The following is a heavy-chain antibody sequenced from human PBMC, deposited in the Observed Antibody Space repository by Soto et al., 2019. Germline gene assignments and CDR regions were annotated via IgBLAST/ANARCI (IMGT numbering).Heavy chain of an antibody. Sequence: VQLLESGGGLVQPGGSLRLSCAASGFTLSTYGMTWVRQAPGKWLEWVSAITGTGGNTYYVESVKGRFTVSRDNSKNMLYLQLNSLRAEDTAVYYCARIRGYYYGLDVWGQGTTVTVSS. J-gene: IGHJ6*02. CDR3: ARIRGYYYGLDV. CDR1: GFTLSTYG. CDR2: ITGTGGNT. V-gene: IGHV3-23*01.